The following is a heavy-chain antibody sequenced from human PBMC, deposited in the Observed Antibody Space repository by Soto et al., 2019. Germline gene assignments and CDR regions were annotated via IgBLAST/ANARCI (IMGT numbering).Heavy chain of an antibody. CDR2: ISSSSSVI. V-gene: IGHV3-48*02. CDR3: ARDFLSGKP. J-gene: IGHJ5*02. Sequence: GGSLRLSCVDSGFSMHDYGMNWVRQAPGKGLEWVSYISSSSSVIYYADSVKGRFTISRDNAKNSVYLQMNRVRDEDTAVYYCARDFLSGKPWGQGTLVTVSS. D-gene: IGHD3-10*01. CDR1: GFSMHDYG.